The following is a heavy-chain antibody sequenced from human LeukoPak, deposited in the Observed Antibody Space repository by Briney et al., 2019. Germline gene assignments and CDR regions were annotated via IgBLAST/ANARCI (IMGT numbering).Heavy chain of an antibody. CDR3: AKRQGPNSGSYDYFDP. CDR2: IHSSGYT. V-gene: IGHV4-4*09. CDR1: GGSISSYY. D-gene: IGHD1-26*01. Sequence: SETLSLTCTVSGGSISSYYWSWIRQPPGQGLEWIAYIHSSGYTNYNPSLQSRVTISVDTSKNQFSLKVSSVTAADTAMYYCAKRQGPNSGSYDYFDPWGQGTLVTVSS. J-gene: IGHJ5*02.